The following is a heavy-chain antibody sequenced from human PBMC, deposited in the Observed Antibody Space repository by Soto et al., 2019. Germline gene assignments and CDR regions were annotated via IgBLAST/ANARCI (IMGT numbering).Heavy chain of an antibody. CDR2: ISYDGSNK. D-gene: IGHD5-12*01. CDR1: GFTFSSYG. J-gene: IGHJ4*02. CDR3: AKAVGDGYNGNFDY. Sequence: GGSLRLSCAASGFTFSSYGMHWVRQAPGKGLEWVAVISYDGSNKYYADSVKGRFTISRDNSKNTLYLQMNSLRAEDTAVYYCAKAVGDGYNGNFDYWGQGTLVTVSS. V-gene: IGHV3-30*18.